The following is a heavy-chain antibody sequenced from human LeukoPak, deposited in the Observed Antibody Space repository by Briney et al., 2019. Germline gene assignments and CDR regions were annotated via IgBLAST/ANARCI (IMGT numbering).Heavy chain of an antibody. Sequence: EGSLRLSCAASGFTFSSYWMHWVRQAPGKGLVWVSHINSDGSWTSYADSVKGRFTISKDNAKNTVYLQMNSLRAEDTAVYYCVSFYETYWGRGTLVTVSS. D-gene: IGHD2/OR15-2a*01. CDR3: VSFYETY. CDR2: INSDGSWT. CDR1: GFTFSSYW. V-gene: IGHV3-74*01. J-gene: IGHJ4*02.